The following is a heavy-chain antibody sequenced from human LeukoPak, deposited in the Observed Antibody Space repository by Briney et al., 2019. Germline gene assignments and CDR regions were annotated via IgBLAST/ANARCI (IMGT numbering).Heavy chain of an antibody. CDR2: IYYTGRI. V-gene: IGHV4-59*08. Sequence: PSETLSLTCAVYGGSFSGYYWSWIRQPPGKGLAWKGLEWIGYIYYTGRINYNPSLKSRVTISVDTSKNQISLKLSSVTAADTALYYCARHGAYSGSPPDPFDIWGQGTMVTVSS. CDR3: ARHGAYSGSPPDPFDI. J-gene: IGHJ3*02. CDR1: GGSFSGYY. D-gene: IGHD1-26*01.